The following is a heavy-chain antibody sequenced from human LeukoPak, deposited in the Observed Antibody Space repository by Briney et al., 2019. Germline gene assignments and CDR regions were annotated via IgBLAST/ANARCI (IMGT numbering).Heavy chain of an antibody. D-gene: IGHD3-16*01. CDR1: GGSISSYY. Sequence: SETLSLTCTVSGGSISSYYWSWIRQPPGKGLEWIGYIYYSGSTNYNPSLKSRVTISVDTSKNQFSLKLSSVTAADTAVYYCARATLTAAAVWGPVRTLSSFDYWGQGTLVTVSS. CDR2: IYYSGST. CDR3: ARATLTAAAVWGPVRTLSSFDY. J-gene: IGHJ4*02. V-gene: IGHV4-59*01.